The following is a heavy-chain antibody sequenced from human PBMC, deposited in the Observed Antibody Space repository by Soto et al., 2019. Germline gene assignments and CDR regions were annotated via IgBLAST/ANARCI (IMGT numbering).Heavy chain of an antibody. V-gene: IGHV1-3*01. J-gene: IGHJ4*02. CDR1: GYTFTSYA. D-gene: IGHD6-19*01. CDR3: ARGAIAVPATYYFDY. Sequence: ASVKVSCKASGYTFTSYAMHWVRQAPGQGLEWMGWINAGNGNTKYSQKFQGRVTITRDTSASTAYMELSSLRSEDTAVYYCARGAIAVPATYYFDYWGQGTLVTVSS. CDR2: INAGNGNT.